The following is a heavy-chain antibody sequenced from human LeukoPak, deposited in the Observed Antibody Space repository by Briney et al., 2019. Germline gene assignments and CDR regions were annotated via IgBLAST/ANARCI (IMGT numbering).Heavy chain of an antibody. Sequence: SETLSLTCTVSGGSSSSSSYYWGWIRQPPGKGLEWIGSIYYSGSTYYNPSLKSRVTISVDTSKNQFSLKLSFVTAADTAVYYCARPHSSSWYYFDDWGQGTLVTVSS. CDR1: GGSSSSSSYY. V-gene: IGHV4-39*01. J-gene: IGHJ4*02. D-gene: IGHD6-13*01. CDR2: IYYSGST. CDR3: ARPHSSSWYYFDD.